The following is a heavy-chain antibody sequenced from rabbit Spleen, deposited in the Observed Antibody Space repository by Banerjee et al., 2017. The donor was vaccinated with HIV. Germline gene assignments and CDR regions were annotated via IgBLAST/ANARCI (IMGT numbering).Heavy chain of an antibody. CDR1: GLDFSARYW. CDR3: ARNYVNAFDP. D-gene: IGHD1-1*01. V-gene: IGHV1S45*01. J-gene: IGHJ2*01. CDR2: IAGSSSGFT. Sequence: QEQLEESGGDLVKPGASLTLTCKASGLDFSARYWICWVRQAPGKGLEWISCIAGSSSGFTYSATWAKGRFTISKTSSTTVTLQMTSLTAADTATYFCARNYVNAFDPWGQGTLVTVS.